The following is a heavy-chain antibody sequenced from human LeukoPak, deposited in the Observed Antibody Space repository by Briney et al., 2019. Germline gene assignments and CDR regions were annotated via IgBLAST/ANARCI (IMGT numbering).Heavy chain of an antibody. CDR2: ISNSFSTT. J-gene: IGHJ4*02. D-gene: IGHD1-26*01. Sequence: PGGPLRLSCAASGFTFSSHSMNWVRQAPGKGLEWVSYISNSFSTTYYADSVKGRFTMSRDNAKNSLFLHMNSLRVEDTAVYYCARDGGSYSDDYYFDYWGQGTLVTVSS. CDR3: ARDGGSYSDDYYFDY. CDR1: GFTFSSHS. V-gene: IGHV3-48*01.